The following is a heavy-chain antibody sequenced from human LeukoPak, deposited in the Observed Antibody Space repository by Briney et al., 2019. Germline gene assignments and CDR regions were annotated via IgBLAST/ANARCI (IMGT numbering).Heavy chain of an antibody. D-gene: IGHD2-15*01. CDR3: ARAVASNWFDP. CDR2: IKHDGNEK. J-gene: IGHJ5*02. V-gene: IGHV3-7*04. CDR1: GFTFSSYA. Sequence: PGGSLRLSCAASGFTFSSYAMSWVRQAPGKGLEWVANIKHDGNEKYYVDSVKGRFTISRDNAKNSLFLHMNSLRAEDTAVYYCARAVASNWFDPWGQGTLVTVSS.